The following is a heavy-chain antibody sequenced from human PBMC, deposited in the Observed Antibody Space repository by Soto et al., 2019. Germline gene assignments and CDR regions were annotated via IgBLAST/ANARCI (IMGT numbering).Heavy chain of an antibody. D-gene: IGHD3-16*02. V-gene: IGHV4-31*03. CDR2: IYYSGST. CDR1: GGSISSGGYY. Sequence: SETLSLTCTVSGGSISSGGYYWSWIRQHPGKGLEWIGYIYYSGSTYYNPSLKSRVTISVDTSKNHFSLKLSSVTAADTAVYYCARLFTYYDYVWGRYRPFDLFAYWGQGTLVTVSS. J-gene: IGHJ4*02. CDR3: ARLFTYYDYVWGRYRPFDLFAY.